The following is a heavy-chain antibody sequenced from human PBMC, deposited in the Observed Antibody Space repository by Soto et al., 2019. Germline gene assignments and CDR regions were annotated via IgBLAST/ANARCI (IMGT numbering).Heavy chain of an antibody. CDR3: ARAHYDFWSGYYTTAYYYMDV. V-gene: IGHV3-53*04. CDR2: IYSGGST. CDR1: GFTVSSNY. Sequence: PGGSLRLSCAASGFTVSSNYMSWVRQAPGKGLEWVSVIYSGGSTYYADSVKGQITISGHNSKNTLYLQMNSLRAEDTAVYYCARAHYDFWSGYYTTAYYYMDVWGKGTTVTVSS. D-gene: IGHD3-3*01. J-gene: IGHJ6*03.